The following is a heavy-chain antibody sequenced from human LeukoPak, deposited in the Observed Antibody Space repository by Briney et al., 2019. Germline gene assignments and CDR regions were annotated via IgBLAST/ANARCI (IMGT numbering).Heavy chain of an antibody. Sequence: GASVKVSCKASGGTFSSYAISWVRQAPGQGLEWMGGIIPIFGTANYAQKFQGRVTITADESTSTAYMELSSLRSEDTAVYYRARECPSGGFDYWGQGTLVTVSS. V-gene: IGHV1-69*13. CDR2: IIPIFGTA. CDR1: GGTFSSYA. J-gene: IGHJ4*02. D-gene: IGHD1-26*01. CDR3: ARECPSGGFDY.